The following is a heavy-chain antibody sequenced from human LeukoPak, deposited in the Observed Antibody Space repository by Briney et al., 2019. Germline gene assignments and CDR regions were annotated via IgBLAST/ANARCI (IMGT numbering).Heavy chain of an antibody. Sequence: ASVNVSCKAYGYTFTGYYMHWVRQAPGQGLESMGRINPNSGGTNYAQKFQGRVTMTRDTSISTAYMELSSLRSDDTAVYYCARVVMGATSIDYWGQGTLVTVSS. CDR2: INPNSGGT. CDR3: ARVVMGATSIDY. V-gene: IGHV1-2*06. J-gene: IGHJ4*02. CDR1: GYTFTGYY. D-gene: IGHD1-26*01.